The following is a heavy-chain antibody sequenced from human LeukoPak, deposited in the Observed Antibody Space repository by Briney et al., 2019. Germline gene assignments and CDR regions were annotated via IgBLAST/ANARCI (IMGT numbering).Heavy chain of an antibody. Sequence: KPSDTLSLTCAVSGRPISSSNWWSWVRQPPGKGLEWIGEIYHGGSTNYNPPLKSRVTISVDKSKNQFSLKLSSVTAADTAVYYCASLLEQKDYWGQGTLVTVSS. CDR1: GRPISSSNW. D-gene: IGHD1/OR15-1a*01. J-gene: IGHJ4*02. CDR3: ASLLEQKDY. CDR2: IYHGGST. V-gene: IGHV4-4*02.